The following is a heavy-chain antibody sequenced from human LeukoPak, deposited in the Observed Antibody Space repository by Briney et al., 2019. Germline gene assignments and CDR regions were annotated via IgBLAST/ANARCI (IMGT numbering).Heavy chain of an antibody. CDR1: GFTFDDYT. CDR3: AKGSPKDFYGMDV. CDR2: SSWDGGST. D-gene: IGHD3-3*01. J-gene: IGHJ6*02. Sequence: GGSLRLSCAASGFTFDDYTMHGVRQAPGKGLEWVSRSSWDGGSTYYADSVKGRFTIARDNSKNSLYLQMNSLRTADTALYYCAKGSPKDFYGMDVWGQGTTVTVSS. V-gene: IGHV3-43*01.